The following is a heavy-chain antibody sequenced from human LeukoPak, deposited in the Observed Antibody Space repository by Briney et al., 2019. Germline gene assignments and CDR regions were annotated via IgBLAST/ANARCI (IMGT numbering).Heavy chain of an antibody. CDR3: ARGDSYGYVYYYYYMDV. J-gene: IGHJ6*03. CDR2: IKQDGSEK. Sequence: GGSLRLSCAASGFTFSSYWMSWVRQAPGKGLEWVANIKQDGSEKYYVDSVKGRFTISRDNAKNSLYLQMNSLRAEDTAVYYCARGDSYGYVYYYYYMDVWGKGTTVTVSS. CDR1: GFTFSSYW. V-gene: IGHV3-7*01. D-gene: IGHD5-18*01.